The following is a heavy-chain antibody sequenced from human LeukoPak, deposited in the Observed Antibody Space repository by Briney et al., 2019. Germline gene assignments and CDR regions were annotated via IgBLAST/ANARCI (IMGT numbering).Heavy chain of an antibody. CDR3: ARDPGRLSAAAGAYYYYYYMDV. CDR1: GFTFSSYG. CDR2: ISYDGSNK. Sequence: PGGSLRLSCAASGFTFSSYGMHWFRQAPGKGLEWVAVISYDGSNKYYADSVKGRFTISRDNSKNTLYLQMNSLRAEDTAVYYCARDPGRLSAAAGAYYYYYYMDVWGKGTTVTVSS. V-gene: IGHV3-30*06. J-gene: IGHJ6*03. D-gene: IGHD6-13*01.